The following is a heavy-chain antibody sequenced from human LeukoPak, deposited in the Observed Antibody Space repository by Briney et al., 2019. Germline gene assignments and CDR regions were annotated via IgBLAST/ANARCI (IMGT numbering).Heavy chain of an antibody. J-gene: IGHJ4*02. V-gene: IGHV3-21*01. Sequence: GGSLRLSCAASGFTFSSYSMNWVRLAPGKGLEWVSSISSSSSYIYYADSVKGRFTISRDNAKNSLYLQMNSLRAKDTAVYYCARSYYYGSGSTDYWGQGTLVTVSS. CDR2: ISSSSSYI. D-gene: IGHD3-10*01. CDR1: GFTFSSYS. CDR3: ARSYYYGSGSTDY.